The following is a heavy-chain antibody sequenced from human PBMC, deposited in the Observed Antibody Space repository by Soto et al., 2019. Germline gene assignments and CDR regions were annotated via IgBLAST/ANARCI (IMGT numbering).Heavy chain of an antibody. J-gene: IGHJ5*02. V-gene: IGHV4-34*01. CDR1: GGSFSGYY. Sequence: SETLSLTCAVYGGSFSGYYWSWIRQPPGKGLERIGEINHSGSTNYNPSLKSRVTISVDTSKNQFSLKLSSVTAADTAVYYCGRGTDIVLMVYAVEPNWFDPWGQGTLVTVSS. D-gene: IGHD2-8*01. CDR3: GRGTDIVLMVYAVEPNWFDP. CDR2: INHSGST.